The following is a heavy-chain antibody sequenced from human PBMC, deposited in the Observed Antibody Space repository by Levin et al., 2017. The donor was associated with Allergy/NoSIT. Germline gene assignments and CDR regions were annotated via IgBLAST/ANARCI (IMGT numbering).Heavy chain of an antibody. J-gene: IGHJ6*02. CDR2: ISGSGGST. D-gene: IGHD4-17*01. V-gene: IGHV3-23*01. CDR3: AKVRDYGDPGDYYYGMDV. CDR1: GFTFSSYA. Sequence: GESLKISCAASGFTFSSYAMSWVRQAPGKGLEWVSAISGSGGSTYYADSVKGRFTISRDNSKNTLYLQMNSLRAEDTAVYYCAKVRDYGDPGDYYYGMDVWGQGTTVTVSS.